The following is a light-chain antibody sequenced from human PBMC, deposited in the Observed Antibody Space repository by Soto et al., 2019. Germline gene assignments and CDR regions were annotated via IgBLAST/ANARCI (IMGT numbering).Light chain of an antibody. CDR3: QKYNSASWT. CDR1: QGISTY. CDR2: AAS. J-gene: IGKJ1*01. Sequence: DIQMTQSPSSLSASVGDRVTITCRASQGISTYLAWYQQKPGKVPKLLIYAASTLQSGVPSRFSGSGSGTDFTLTISSLQPEDGATYYCQKYNSASWTFGQGTKVEIK. V-gene: IGKV1-27*01.